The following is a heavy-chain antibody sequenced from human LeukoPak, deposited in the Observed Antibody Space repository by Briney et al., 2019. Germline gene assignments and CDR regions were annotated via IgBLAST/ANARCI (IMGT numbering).Heavy chain of an antibody. CDR3: ARGGRGSAAVVAPCSFDI. V-gene: IGHV3-53*01. D-gene: IGHD3-22*01. J-gene: IGHJ3*02. Sequence: GGSLRLSCAASGFTVSSTHMVWIRQAPGKGLEWVSVTYTGGNSYYAGSVKGRFIISRDISKNTLYLQMNSLRAEDSALYYCARGGRGSAAVVAPCSFDIWGQGTMVTVSS. CDR2: TYTGGNS. CDR1: GFTVSSTH.